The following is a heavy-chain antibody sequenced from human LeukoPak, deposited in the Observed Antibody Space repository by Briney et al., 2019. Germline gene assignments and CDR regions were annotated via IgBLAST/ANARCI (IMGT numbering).Heavy chain of an antibody. CDR1: GYTFTNYG. V-gene: IGHV1-18*01. D-gene: IGHD6-19*01. CDR2: INTYNGNT. J-gene: IGHJ4*02. Sequence: GASVKVSCKASGYTFTNYGISWVRQAPGQGLEWMGWINTYNGNTNYAQKLRGRVTMTTDTSTSTAYMELRSLRSDDTAVYYCASDPHGFSSGWSQFDYWGQGTLVTVSS. CDR3: ASDPHGFSSGWSQFDY.